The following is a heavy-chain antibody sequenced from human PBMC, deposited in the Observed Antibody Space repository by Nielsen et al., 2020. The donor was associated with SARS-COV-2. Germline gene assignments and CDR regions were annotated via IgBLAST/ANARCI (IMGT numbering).Heavy chain of an antibody. Sequence: GGSLRLSCAASGFTFSSYAMHWVRQAPGKGLEWVAVISYDGSNKYYADSVKGRFTISRDNSKNTLYLQMNSLRAEDTAAYYCARDARTGYGMDVWGQGTTVTVSS. J-gene: IGHJ6*02. V-gene: IGHV3-30-3*01. CDR2: ISYDGSNK. CDR1: GFTFSSYA. CDR3: ARDARTGYGMDV. D-gene: IGHD3/OR15-3a*01.